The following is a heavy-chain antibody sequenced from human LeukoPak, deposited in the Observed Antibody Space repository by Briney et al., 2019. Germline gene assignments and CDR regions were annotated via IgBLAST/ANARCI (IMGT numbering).Heavy chain of an antibody. J-gene: IGHJ4*02. CDR1: GGSISSYY. CDR2: IYYSGST. D-gene: IGHD2-2*01. V-gene: IGHV4-59*12. Sequence: SETLSLTCTVSGGSISSYYWSWIRQPPGKGLEWIGYIYYSGSTNYNPSLKSRVTISVDRSKNQFSLKLSSVTAADTAVYYCARASPAAFAFDYWGQGTLVTVSS. CDR3: ARASPAAFAFDY.